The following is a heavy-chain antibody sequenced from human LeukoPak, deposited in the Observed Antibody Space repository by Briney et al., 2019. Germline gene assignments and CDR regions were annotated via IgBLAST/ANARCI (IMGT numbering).Heavy chain of an antibody. D-gene: IGHD3-22*01. J-gene: IGHJ4*02. CDR3: ARVLNYYDSSGYYFSY. Sequence: GGSLRLSCAASGFTFSYYTMHWVRQAPGKGLEWVAVISYDGSNEYCADSVKGRFTISRDNSKNTLYLQMNSLRVEDTAVYYCARVLNYYDSSGYYFSYWGQGTLVTVSS. CDR1: GFTFSYYT. CDR2: ISYDGSNE. V-gene: IGHV3-30-3*01.